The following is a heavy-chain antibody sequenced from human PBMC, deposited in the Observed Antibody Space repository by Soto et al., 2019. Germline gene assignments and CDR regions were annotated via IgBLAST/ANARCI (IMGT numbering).Heavy chain of an antibody. V-gene: IGHV3-53*04. Sequence: GGSLRLSCAASGFTVSSNYMSWVRQAPGKGLEWVSVIYSGNSTYYADSVKGRFTISRHNSKNTLYLQMNSLRAEDTAVYYCARLQGGCSSTSCSDYWGQGTLVTVSS. CDR1: GFTVSSNY. CDR3: ARLQGGCSSTSCSDY. D-gene: IGHD2-2*01. CDR2: IYSGNST. J-gene: IGHJ4*02.